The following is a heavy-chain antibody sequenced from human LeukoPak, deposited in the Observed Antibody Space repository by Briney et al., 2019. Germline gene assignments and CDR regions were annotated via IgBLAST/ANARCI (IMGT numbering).Heavy chain of an antibody. Sequence: GGSLRLSCAASRFTFSSYWVSWVRQAPGKGLEWVANIKQDGSEKYYVDSVKGRFTISRDNAKNSLYLQMNSLRAEDTAVYYCARCDSSSWDNWFDPWGQGTLVTVSS. D-gene: IGHD6-13*01. CDR2: IKQDGSEK. V-gene: IGHV3-7*01. J-gene: IGHJ5*02. CDR3: ARCDSSSWDNWFDP. CDR1: RFTFSSYW.